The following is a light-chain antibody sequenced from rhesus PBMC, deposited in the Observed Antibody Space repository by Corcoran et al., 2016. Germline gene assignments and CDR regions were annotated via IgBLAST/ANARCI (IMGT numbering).Light chain of an antibody. CDR1: MGITND. CDR3: QHYYSTPLT. Sequence: DIQMTQSPSPPSASLGDRVTTTCRASMGITNDLAWCPQKQVATPKLLIYEQISLQSGIPSRFSGSGSWTDFTHTISSLQSEGFEAYFCQHYYSTPLTFGGGTKVEIK. CDR2: EQI. V-gene: IGKV1-33*02. J-gene: IGKJ4*01.